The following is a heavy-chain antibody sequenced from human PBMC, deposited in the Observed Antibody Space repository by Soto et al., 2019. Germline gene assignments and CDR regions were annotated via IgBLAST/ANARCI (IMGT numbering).Heavy chain of an antibody. CDR2: TYYRSKWYN. V-gene: IGHV6-1*01. Sequence: QTLELPCDISVDNVSSNSAPWNWIRPSPSRGLEWLGRTYYRSKWYNDYAVSVKSRITINPDTPKNQFSLQLNSVTPEDTAVYYCARGPWGWAGSGYYGMDVWGQGTTVTVSS. D-gene: IGHD7-27*01. J-gene: IGHJ6*02. CDR3: ARGPWGWAGSGYYGMDV. CDR1: VDNVSSNSAP.